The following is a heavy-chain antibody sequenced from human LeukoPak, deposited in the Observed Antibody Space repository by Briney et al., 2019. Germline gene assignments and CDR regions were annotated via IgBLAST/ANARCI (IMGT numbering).Heavy chain of an antibody. CDR2: INTDGRVT. CDR1: GFTFTTYW. J-gene: IGHJ4*02. CDR3: IRETHVGLHLEY. D-gene: IGHD3-10*02. V-gene: IGHV3-74*01. Sequence: GGSLRLSGVASGFTFTTYWMHWVRQVPGKGLVWVARINTDGRVTTYADSVKGRFTVSRDNAENTLYLQMNNLRPEDTAVYYCIRETHVGLHLEYWGQGTLATVSA.